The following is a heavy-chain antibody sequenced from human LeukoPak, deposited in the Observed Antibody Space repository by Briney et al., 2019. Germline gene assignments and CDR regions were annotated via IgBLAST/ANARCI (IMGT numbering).Heavy chain of an antibody. Sequence: SQTLSLTCTVSGGSISSGSYYWSWIRQPAGKGLEWIGRIYTSGSTNYNPSLKSRVTISVDTSKNQFSLKLSSVTAADTAVYYCARGSRGMDAWGQGTTVTVSS. J-gene: IGHJ6*02. V-gene: IGHV4-61*02. CDR3: ARGSRGMDA. D-gene: IGHD6-13*01. CDR2: IYTSGST. CDR1: GGSISSGSYY.